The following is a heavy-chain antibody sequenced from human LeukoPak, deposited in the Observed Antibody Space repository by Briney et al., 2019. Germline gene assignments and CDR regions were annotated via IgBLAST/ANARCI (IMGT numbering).Heavy chain of an antibody. CDR3: ARRSDFRAFDI. V-gene: IGHV4-59*08. J-gene: IGHJ3*02. CDR2: IYYSGTT. D-gene: IGHD3-3*01. CDR1: GGPISNYY. Sequence: PSETLSLTCTVSGGPISNYYWSWIRQPPGVGLEWIGYIYYSGTTNYNPSLKSRVTISLETSKNQFSLKLTSVTAADTAVYYCARRSDFRAFDIWGQGTMVTVSP.